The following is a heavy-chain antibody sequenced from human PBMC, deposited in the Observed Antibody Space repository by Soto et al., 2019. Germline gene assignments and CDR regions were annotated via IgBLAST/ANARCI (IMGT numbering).Heavy chain of an antibody. CDR2: ISGSGRTI. J-gene: IGHJ5*02. V-gene: IGHV3-11*01. Sequence: QVQLVESGGGLVKPGGSLRLSCAASGIVFSDYMSWVRQAPGKGLEWLSYISGSGRTIYSADSVKGRFTISRDNATNSLYLQMNNVRTEDTAVYYCARLPFPWGWFDPWGQGTLFTVSS. CDR1: GIVFSDY. D-gene: IGHD3-16*01. CDR3: ARLPFPWGWFDP.